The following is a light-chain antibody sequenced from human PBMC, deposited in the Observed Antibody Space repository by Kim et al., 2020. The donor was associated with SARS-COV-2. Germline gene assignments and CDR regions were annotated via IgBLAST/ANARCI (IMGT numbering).Light chain of an antibody. J-gene: IGLJ1*01. CDR3: NSRDSSGYV. Sequence: SVALGQTVRITCQGDSLINYYSSWYQQKPGQAPVLVIYGKNNRPAGIPDRFSGSSSGNTASLTITGAQAEDEADYYCNSRDSSGYVFGTGTKVTVL. V-gene: IGLV3-19*01. CDR1: SLINYY. CDR2: GKN.